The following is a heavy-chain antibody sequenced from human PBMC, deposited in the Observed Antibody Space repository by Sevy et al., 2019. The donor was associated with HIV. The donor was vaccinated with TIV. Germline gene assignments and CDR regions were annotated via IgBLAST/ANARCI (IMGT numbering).Heavy chain of an antibody. CDR2: INHSGST. CDR3: ASLPSRIAAAGIRRDY. V-gene: IGHV4-34*01. D-gene: IGHD6-13*01. Sequence: SETLSLTCAVYGGSFSGYYWSWIRQPPGKGLEWIGEINHSGSTNYNPSLKSRVTISVDTSKNQFSLKLSSVTAADTAVYYCASLPSRIAAAGIRRDYWGQGTLVTVSS. J-gene: IGHJ4*02. CDR1: GGSFSGYY.